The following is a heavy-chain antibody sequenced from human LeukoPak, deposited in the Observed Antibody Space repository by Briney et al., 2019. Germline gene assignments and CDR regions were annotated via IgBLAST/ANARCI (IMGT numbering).Heavy chain of an antibody. CDR3: AKDLSYSFDI. CDR2: IGHDGSYK. Sequence: TGGSLRLSCIVSAFTFNTYGFHWFRQTPDKGLEWLAFIGHDGSYKHYADSVRGRFTISRDNSKNTVYLQMNSLRTDGTALYRCAKDLSYSFDIWGQGTKVTVSS. V-gene: IGHV3-30*02. D-gene: IGHD2-15*01. J-gene: IGHJ3*02. CDR1: AFTFNTYG.